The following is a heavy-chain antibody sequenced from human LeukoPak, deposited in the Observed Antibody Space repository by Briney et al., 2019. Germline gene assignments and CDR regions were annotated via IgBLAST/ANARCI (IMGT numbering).Heavy chain of an antibody. CDR2: TSGSGGST. V-gene: IGHV3-23*01. D-gene: IGHD3-22*01. CDR1: GFTFSSYA. CDR3: TKEALYYYDSSGYYDY. Sequence: PGGSLRLSCAASGFTFSSYAMSWVRQAPGKGLEWVSATSGSGGSTYNADSVKGRFTISRGNSKNTLYLQMNSLRAEDTAVYYCTKEALYYYDSSGYYDYWGQGTLVTVSS. J-gene: IGHJ4*02.